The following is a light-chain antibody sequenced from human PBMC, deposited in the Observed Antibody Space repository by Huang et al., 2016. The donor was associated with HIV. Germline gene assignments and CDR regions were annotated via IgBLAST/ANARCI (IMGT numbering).Light chain of an antibody. CDR2: AAS. CDR1: QSISSY. Sequence: DIQMTQSPSSLSASVGDRVTITCRASQSISSYVNWFQQKPGKAPKLLIFAASSLESGVPSGFSGSGSGTDFTLTISSLQPEDFATYYCQQSYDIPLTFGPGTKVDIK. CDR3: QQSYDIPLT. V-gene: IGKV1-39*01. J-gene: IGKJ3*01.